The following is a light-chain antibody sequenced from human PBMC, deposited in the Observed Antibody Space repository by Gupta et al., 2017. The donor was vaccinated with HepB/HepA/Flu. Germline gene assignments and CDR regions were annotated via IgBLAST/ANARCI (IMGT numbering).Light chain of an antibody. CDR2: DAS. CDR1: QGISSA. CDR3: QQFNNYPFT. J-gene: IGKJ3*01. V-gene: IGKV1D-13*01. Sequence: AIQLTQSPSSLSASVGDRVTITCRASQGISSALAWYQQKPGKAPKLLIYDASSLESGVPLRFSGSGSGTDFTLTISSLQPEDFATYYCQQFNNYPFTFGHGTNVDIK.